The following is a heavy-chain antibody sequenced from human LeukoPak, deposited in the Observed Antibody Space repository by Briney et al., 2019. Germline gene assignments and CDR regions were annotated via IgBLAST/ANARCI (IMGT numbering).Heavy chain of an antibody. D-gene: IGHD5-18*01. V-gene: IGHV4-34*01. CDR1: GGSFSDYY. Sequence: SETLSLTCAVYGGSFSDYYRSWIRQTPGKGLEWIGEINHSGSTKYNPSLKSRVTISVDTSNNQFSLKMTSMTAADTAVYYCARGTWIQLWVPFDYWGQGTLVTVSS. CDR2: INHSGST. CDR3: ARGTWIQLWVPFDY. J-gene: IGHJ4*02.